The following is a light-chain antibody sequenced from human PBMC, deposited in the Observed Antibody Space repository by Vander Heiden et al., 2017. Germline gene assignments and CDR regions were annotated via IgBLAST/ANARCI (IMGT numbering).Light chain of an antibody. Sequence: EIVLTQSPGTLSLSPGETATLSCRASQNVSSGYLAWYQQKPGQAPRLLIFGASTRATGIPDRFSGSGSGTDFTLTITRLEPEDFAVYYCQQYADSPPLTFGGGTKVEIK. CDR2: GAS. CDR3: QQYADSPPLT. V-gene: IGKV3-20*01. CDR1: QNVSSGY. J-gene: IGKJ4*01.